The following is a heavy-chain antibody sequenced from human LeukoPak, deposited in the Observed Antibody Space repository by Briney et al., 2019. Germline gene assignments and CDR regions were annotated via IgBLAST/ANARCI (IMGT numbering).Heavy chain of an antibody. V-gene: IGHV3-73*01. CDR3: TRSVVVPAATYYYYYYMDV. CDR2: IRSKANSYAP. D-gene: IGHD2-2*01. CDR1: GFTFSGSA. Sequence: PGGSLKLSCAASGFTFSGSAMHWVRQASGKGLEWVGRIRSKANSYAPAYAASVKGRFTISRDDSKNTAYLQMNSLKTEDTAVYYCTRSVVVPAATYYYYYYMDVWGKGTTVTVSS. J-gene: IGHJ6*03.